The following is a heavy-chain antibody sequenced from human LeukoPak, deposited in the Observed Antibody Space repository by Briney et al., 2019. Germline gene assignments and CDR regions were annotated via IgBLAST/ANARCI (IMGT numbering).Heavy chain of an antibody. V-gene: IGHV4-31*03. CDR3: ARDSTTEFDS. CDR1: GGSIGSGGSY. J-gene: IGHJ4*02. Sequence: PSETLSLTCTVAGGSIGSGGSYWTWIRQHPGKGLEWIGYIYYSGSTYYNPSLKSRLTMSIDTSKNQFSLRLSSVTAADTAVYYCARDSTTEFDSWGQGTLVTVSS. D-gene: IGHD2/OR15-2a*01. CDR2: IYYSGST.